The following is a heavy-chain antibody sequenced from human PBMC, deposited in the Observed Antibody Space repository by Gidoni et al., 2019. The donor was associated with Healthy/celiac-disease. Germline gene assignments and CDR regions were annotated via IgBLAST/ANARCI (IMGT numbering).Heavy chain of an antibody. Sequence: EVQLLESGGGLVQPGGSLRLSCSASGFTFSSYAMRWVRQAPGKGLEWVAAISGSGGSTYYADSVKGRFTISRDNSKNTLYLQMNSLRAEDTAVYYCAKDFGTVAGPAEVGYWGQGTLVTVSS. D-gene: IGHD6-19*01. CDR3: AKDFGTVAGPAEVGY. J-gene: IGHJ4*02. V-gene: IGHV3-23*01. CDR1: GFTFSSYA. CDR2: ISGSGGST.